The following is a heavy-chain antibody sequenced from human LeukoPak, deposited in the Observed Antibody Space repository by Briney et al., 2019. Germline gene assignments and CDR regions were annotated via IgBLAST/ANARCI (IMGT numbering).Heavy chain of an antibody. CDR2: INHSGST. Sequence: PSETLSLTCAVYGGSFSGYYWSWLRQPPGKGLEWIGEINHSGSTNYNPSLKSRVTISVDTSKNQFSLKLSSVTAADTAVYYCARGPYSTSHRSYYYYYMDVWGKGTTVTVSS. J-gene: IGHJ6*03. CDR1: GGSFSGYY. CDR3: ARGPYSTSHRSYYYYYMDV. D-gene: IGHD2-2*01. V-gene: IGHV4-34*01.